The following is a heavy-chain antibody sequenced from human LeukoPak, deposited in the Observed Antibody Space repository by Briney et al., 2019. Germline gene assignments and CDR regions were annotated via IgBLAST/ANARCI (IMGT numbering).Heavy chain of an antibody. CDR3: ARGKTGYDYVVFDY. V-gene: IGHV3-13*01. CDR1: GFTFSSHD. CDR2: SDSTGDT. Sequence: GGSLRLSCAASGFTFSSHDMYWVRQTGKRLEWVAASDSTGDTYYLDSVKGRFTISRETVKNSLSLQMNSLRVGDTGVYYCARGKTGYDYVVFDYWGQGVLVTVSS. D-gene: IGHD3-10*02. J-gene: IGHJ4*02.